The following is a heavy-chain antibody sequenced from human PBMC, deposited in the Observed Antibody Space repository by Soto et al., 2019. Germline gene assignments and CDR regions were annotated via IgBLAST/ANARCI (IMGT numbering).Heavy chain of an antibody. CDR1: GDAISRHY. CDR3: ARNYGGNSQFFDL. V-gene: IGHV4-59*11. J-gene: IGHJ2*01. Sequence: QVQLQESGPGLVKPSETLSLNCSVSGDAISRHYWSWIRQSPGKGLEWLGYFFHTGTALYNPSLRSRVTMSVDTSKNQFSRKLTSVIPADTAGYFCARNYGGNSQFFDLWGRGTLVTVSS. CDR2: FFHTGTA. D-gene: IGHD4-17*01.